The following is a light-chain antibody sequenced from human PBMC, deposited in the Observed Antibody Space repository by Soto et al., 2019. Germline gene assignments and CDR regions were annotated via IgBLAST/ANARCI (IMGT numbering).Light chain of an antibody. V-gene: IGLV2-8*01. Sequence: QSVLTQPPSASGSPGQSVTISCTGTSGDVGGYDYVSWYQQHPGKAPKLMIYEVTKRPLGVPDRFSGSKSGNTASLTVSGLXAEDEADYYCSSYAGSDNPYVFGTGTKVTV. J-gene: IGLJ1*01. CDR1: SGDVGGYDY. CDR3: SSYAGSDNPYV. CDR2: EVT.